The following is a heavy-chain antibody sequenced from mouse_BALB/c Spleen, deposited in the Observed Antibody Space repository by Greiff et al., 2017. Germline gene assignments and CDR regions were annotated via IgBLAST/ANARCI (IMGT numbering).Heavy chain of an antibody. CDR3: ARSNDYDAMDY. CDR2: ISYSGST. Sequence: VQLKESGPGLVKPSQSLSLTCTVTGYSITSDYAWNWIRQFPGNKLEWMGYISYSGSTSYNPSLKSRISITRDTSKNQFFLQLNSVTTEDTATYYGARSNDYDAMDYWGQGTSVTVSS. V-gene: IGHV3-2*02. J-gene: IGHJ4*01. CDR1: GYSITSDYA.